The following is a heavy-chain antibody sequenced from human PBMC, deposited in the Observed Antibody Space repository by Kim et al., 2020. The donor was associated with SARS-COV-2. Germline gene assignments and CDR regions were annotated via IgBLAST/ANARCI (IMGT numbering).Heavy chain of an antibody. V-gene: IGHV3-9*01. CDR3: AKGHSGD. J-gene: IGHJ4*02. CDR2: NSGSI. Sequence: NSGSIGYADSVKGRFTISRDNAKNSLYLQMNSLRAEDTALYYCAKGHSGDWGQGTLVTVSS.